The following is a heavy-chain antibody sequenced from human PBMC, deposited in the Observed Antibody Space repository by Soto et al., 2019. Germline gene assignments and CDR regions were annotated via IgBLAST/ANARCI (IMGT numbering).Heavy chain of an antibody. Sequence: QLQLQESGPGLVKPSETLSLTCTVSGDSISSNSFYWGWVRQTPGKGLEWIGSIYYNGFTYYNPSLKSRLTISVDTSKNQFSLKLSSVTAADTTVYYCARSYDFWSGPGHFDPWGQGILVTVSS. J-gene: IGHJ5*02. CDR1: GDSISSNSFY. D-gene: IGHD3-3*01. V-gene: IGHV4-39*01. CDR3: ARSYDFWSGPGHFDP. CDR2: IYYNGFT.